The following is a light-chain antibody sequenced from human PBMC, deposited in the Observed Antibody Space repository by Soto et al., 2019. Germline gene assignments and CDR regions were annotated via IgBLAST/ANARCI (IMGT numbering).Light chain of an antibody. J-gene: IGKJ1*01. V-gene: IGKV3-20*01. CDR1: QSVSSNY. CDR2: GAS. Sequence: ETVLTQSPGTLSLSPGERATLSCRASQSVSSNYLAWYQQKPGQAPRLLMYGASTRATGIPDRFSGSGSGTDLTLTISRLEPEDSAVYYCQQFGRSPPSWTFGQGTKVEIK. CDR3: QQFGRSPPSWT.